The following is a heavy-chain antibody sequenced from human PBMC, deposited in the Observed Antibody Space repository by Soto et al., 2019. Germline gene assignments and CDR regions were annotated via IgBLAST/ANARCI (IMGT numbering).Heavy chain of an antibody. CDR2: INPSGGST. D-gene: IGHD2-8*01. J-gene: IGHJ6*02. CDR1: GYTFTSYY. Sequence: QVQLVQSGAEVKKPGASVKVSCKASGYTFTSYYMHWVRQAPGQGLEWMGIINPSGGSTSYAQKFQGRVTMTRDTSTSTVYMELSSLRSEDTAVYYCARDTNCTNGVCYVYYYYGMDVWGQGTTVTVSS. CDR3: ARDTNCTNGVCYVYYYYGMDV. V-gene: IGHV1-46*01.